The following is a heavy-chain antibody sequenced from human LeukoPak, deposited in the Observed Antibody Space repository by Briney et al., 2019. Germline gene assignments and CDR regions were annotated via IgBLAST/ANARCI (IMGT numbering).Heavy chain of an antibody. V-gene: IGHV1-18*01. Sequence: ASVKVSCKASGYTFTSYGISWVRQAPGQGLEWMGWISAYNGNTNYAQKLQGRVTMTTDTSTSTAYMELRSLRSDDTAVYYCARDRPLGVAGGYFDLWGRGTLVTVSS. CDR3: ARDRPLGVAGGYFDL. CDR1: GYTFTSYG. D-gene: IGHD6-13*01. J-gene: IGHJ2*01. CDR2: ISAYNGNT.